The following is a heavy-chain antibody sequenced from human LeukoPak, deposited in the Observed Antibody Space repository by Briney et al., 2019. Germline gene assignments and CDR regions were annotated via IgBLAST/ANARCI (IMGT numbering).Heavy chain of an antibody. J-gene: IGHJ3*02. CDR3: AKGGMVVVGLNAFYI. CDR2: INTDGSIT. V-gene: IGHV3-74*01. D-gene: IGHD3-22*01. Sequence: GGSLRLSCAASGFTFSDYWIHWVRQAPGKGLVWVSRINTDGSITNYADSVKGRFSISRDNAKNTLYLQMSSLRAEDTAIYYCAKGGMVVVGLNAFYIWGQGTMVTVSS. CDR1: GFTFSDYW.